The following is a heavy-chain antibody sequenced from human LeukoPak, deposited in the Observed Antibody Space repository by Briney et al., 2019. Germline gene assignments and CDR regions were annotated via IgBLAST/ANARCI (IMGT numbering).Heavy chain of an antibody. CDR3: AKTLRELSGGAFDI. CDR1: GFTFSSYS. V-gene: IGHV3-21*01. CDR2: ISSSSSYI. J-gene: IGHJ3*02. D-gene: IGHD1-26*01. Sequence: GGSLRLSCAASGFTFSSYSMNWVRQAPGKGLEWVSSISSSSSYIYYADSVKGRFTISRDNAKNSLYLQMNSLGAEDTAVYYCAKTLRELSGGAFDIWGQGTMVTVSS.